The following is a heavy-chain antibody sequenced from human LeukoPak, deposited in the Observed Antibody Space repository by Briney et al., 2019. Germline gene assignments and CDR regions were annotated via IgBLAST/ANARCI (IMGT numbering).Heavy chain of an antibody. CDR3: ARRAGAYSHPYDY. V-gene: IGHV3-48*01. CDR2: IRNSGNTI. CDR1: GFTLSSYN. J-gene: IGHJ4*02. Sequence: QPGGSLRLSCAVSGFTLSSYNMNWVRQAPGKGLEWVSYIRNSGNTIYYADSVKGRFTISRDPAKNSLYLQMNSLRVEDTAVYYCARRAGAYSHPYDYWGQGTLVTVSS. D-gene: IGHD4/OR15-4a*01.